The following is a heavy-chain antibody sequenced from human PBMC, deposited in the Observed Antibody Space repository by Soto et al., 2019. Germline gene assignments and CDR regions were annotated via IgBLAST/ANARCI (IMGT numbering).Heavy chain of an antibody. Sequence: QVQLQESGPGLVKPSQTLSLTCTVSGGSISSGGYYWSWIRQHPGKGLEWIGYIYYSGSTYYNPSPKSRVTIPVETSKNQFSRKLSSVTAADTAVYYCATGEGYYDMLTGFDYWGQGTLVTVSS. CDR1: GGSISSGGYY. D-gene: IGHD3-9*01. CDR2: IYYSGST. V-gene: IGHV4-31*03. CDR3: ATGEGYYDMLTGFDY. J-gene: IGHJ4*02.